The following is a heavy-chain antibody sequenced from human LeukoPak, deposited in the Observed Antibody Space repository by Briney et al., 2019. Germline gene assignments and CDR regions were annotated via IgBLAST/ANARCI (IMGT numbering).Heavy chain of an antibody. Sequence: ASVKVSCKASGYTFTGYYMHWVRQAPGQGLEWMGWINPNSGGTNYAQKFQGRVTMTRDTSISTAYMELSRLRSDDTAVYYCARDHYYDSSGPNDYWGQGTLVIVSS. CDR2: INPNSGGT. CDR1: GYTFTGYY. D-gene: IGHD3-22*01. J-gene: IGHJ4*02. CDR3: ARDHYYDSSGPNDY. V-gene: IGHV1-2*02.